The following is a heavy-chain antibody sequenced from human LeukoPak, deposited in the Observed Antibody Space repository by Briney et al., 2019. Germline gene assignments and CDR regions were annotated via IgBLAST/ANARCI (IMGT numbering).Heavy chain of an antibody. CDR1: GGSISSNSYY. D-gene: IGHD4-11*01. CDR3: ARDVRYSNYAPWTNWFDP. V-gene: IGHV4-39*07. CDR2: IYYSGST. Sequence: SETLSLTCTVSGGSISSNSYYWGWIRQSPGKGLEWIANIYYSGSTYYNPSLKSRVTISVDTSKNQFSLKLSSVTAADTAVYYCARDVRYSNYAPWTNWFDPWGQGTLVTVSS. J-gene: IGHJ5*02.